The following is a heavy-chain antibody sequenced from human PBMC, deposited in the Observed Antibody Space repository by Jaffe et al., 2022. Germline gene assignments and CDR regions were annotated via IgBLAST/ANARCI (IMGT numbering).Heavy chain of an antibody. CDR2: ISGSGGST. V-gene: IGHV3-23*01. CDR1: GFTFSSYA. CDR3: AKSTFPGYSSGWASHWGWFDY. D-gene: IGHD6-19*01. J-gene: IGHJ4*02. Sequence: EVQLLESGGGLVQPGGSLRLSCAASGFTFSSYAMSWVRQAPGKGLEWVSAISGSGGSTYYADSVKGRFTISRDNSKNTLYLQMNSLRAEDTAVYYCAKSTFPGYSSGWASHWGWFDYWGQGTLVTVSS.